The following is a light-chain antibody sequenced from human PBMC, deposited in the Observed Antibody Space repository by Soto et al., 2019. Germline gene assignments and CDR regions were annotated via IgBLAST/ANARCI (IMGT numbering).Light chain of an antibody. Sequence: ETVMTQSPATLSVSPGERATLSCRASQTVSRNYVAWYQQKPGQAPRLLIYDAYSRAAGIPARFSGSGSGTEFTLTISSLQSEDFAVYYCQLYNNWPPSTFGGGTKVEIK. CDR1: QTVSRN. CDR3: QLYNNWPPST. CDR2: DAY. J-gene: IGKJ4*01. V-gene: IGKV3-15*01.